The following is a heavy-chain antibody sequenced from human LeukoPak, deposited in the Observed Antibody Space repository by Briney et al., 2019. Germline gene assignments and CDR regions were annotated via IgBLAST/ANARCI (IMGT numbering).Heavy chain of an antibody. J-gene: IGHJ4*02. V-gene: IGHV3-66*01. CDR2: IYSGGST. CDR1: GFTVSSKY. D-gene: IGHD6-19*01. Sequence: RGGSLRLSCAASGFTVSSKYMSWVRQAPGKGLEWVSIIYSGGSTYYADSVKGRFTISRDNSKNTLYLQMNSRRAEVTAVYYCARDWGSGWYYFDYWGQGTLVTVSS. CDR3: ARDWGSGWYYFDY.